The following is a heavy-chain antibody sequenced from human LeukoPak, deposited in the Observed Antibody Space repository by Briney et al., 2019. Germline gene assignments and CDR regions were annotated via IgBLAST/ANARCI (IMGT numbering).Heavy chain of an antibody. CDR1: GYTFTSYD. V-gene: IGHV1-8*01. CDR3: ARGSVVVPAANNYYGMDV. Sequence: ASVKVPCKASGYTFTSYDINWVRQATGQGLEWMGWMNPNSGNTGYAQKFQGRVTMTRNTSISTAYMELSSLRSEDTAVYYCARGSVVVPAANNYYGMDVWGQGTTVTVSS. J-gene: IGHJ6*02. CDR2: MNPNSGNT. D-gene: IGHD2-2*01.